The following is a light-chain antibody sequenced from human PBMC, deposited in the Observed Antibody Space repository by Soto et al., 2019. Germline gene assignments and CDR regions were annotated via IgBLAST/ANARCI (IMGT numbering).Light chain of an antibody. CDR1: SSDVGGYNY. Sequence: QSVLTQPASVSGSPGQSITISCTGTSSDVGGYNYVSWYQQHPGKAPKLMIYDVTNRPSGVSNRFSGSKSGNTASLTISGLQAEDEADYYCTSYTSSSTLYVVFGGGTQLTAL. J-gene: IGLJ2*01. CDR3: TSYTSSSTLYVV. CDR2: DVT. V-gene: IGLV2-14*01.